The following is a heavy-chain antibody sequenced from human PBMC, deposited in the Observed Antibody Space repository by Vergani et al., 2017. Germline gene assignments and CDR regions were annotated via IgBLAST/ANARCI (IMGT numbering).Heavy chain of an antibody. CDR3: ARAPAAAGTPCAFDI. V-gene: IGHV3-7*01. Sequence: EVQLVESGGGLVQPGGSLRLSCAASGFTVSSNYMSWVRQAPGKGLEWVANIKQDGSEKYYVDSVKGRFTISRDNAKNSLYLQMNSLRAEDTAVYYGARAPAAAGTPCAFDIWGQGSMVTVSS. CDR1: GFTVSSNY. CDR2: IKQDGSEK. D-gene: IGHD6-13*01. J-gene: IGHJ3*02.